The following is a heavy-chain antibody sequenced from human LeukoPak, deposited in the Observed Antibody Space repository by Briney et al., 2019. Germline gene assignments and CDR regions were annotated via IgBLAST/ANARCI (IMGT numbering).Heavy chain of an antibody. V-gene: IGHV3-66*02. CDR2: LFGSGRT. D-gene: IGHD6-13*01. CDR1: GFTVGSNY. CDR3: VRVRSSSWYFDL. J-gene: IGHJ4*02. Sequence: GGSLRLSCAASGFTVGSNYMNWVRQAPGKGLEWVSILFGSGRTYYADSVKGRFTISRDNSKNTLFLQMNNMRTEGTAIYYCVRVRSSSWYFDLWGQGTLVTVSS.